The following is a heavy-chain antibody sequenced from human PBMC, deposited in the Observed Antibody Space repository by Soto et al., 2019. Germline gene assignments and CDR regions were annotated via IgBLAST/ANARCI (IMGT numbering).Heavy chain of an antibody. CDR1: GFTFSSYA. D-gene: IGHD3-3*01. CDR2: IRSSGNRT. V-gene: IGHV3-23*01. J-gene: IGHJ3*02. Sequence: EVQLLESGGGLVQPGGSLRLSCAASGFTFSSYAMSWVRQAPGKGLEWVSGIRSSGNRTDYADSAKGRFAISRDNSKNTLYLQMNSLRAEDTAIYYCARFWSGSDAFDIWGQGTMVTVSS. CDR3: ARFWSGSDAFDI.